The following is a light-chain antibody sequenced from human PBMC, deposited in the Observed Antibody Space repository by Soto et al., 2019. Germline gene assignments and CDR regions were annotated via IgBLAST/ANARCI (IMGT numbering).Light chain of an antibody. CDR2: MVS. V-gene: IGKV2-30*02. CDR3: MQGTLWPWT. J-gene: IGKJ1*01. Sequence: DVVMTQSPLSLPVTLGQPASISCRCSQSLVHSDGNTYLNWFQQRPGQSPRRLIYMVSKRDSGVPDRFSGGGSGTDFTLKISRVEAEDVGIYYCMQGTLWPWTFGQGTKVEIK. CDR1: QSLVHSDGNTY.